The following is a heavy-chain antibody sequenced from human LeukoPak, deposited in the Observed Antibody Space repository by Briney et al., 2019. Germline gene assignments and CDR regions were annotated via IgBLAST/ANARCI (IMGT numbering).Heavy chain of an antibody. Sequence: GGSLRLSCAASGFTFSSYSMNWFRQAPGKGLEWVGFIRSKAYGGTREYAASVKGRFTISRDDSKSIAYLQMNSLKTEDTAVYYCTPPYYYDSSGYYDAFDIWGQGTMVTVSS. CDR2: IRSKAYGGTR. CDR1: GFTFSSYS. J-gene: IGHJ3*02. D-gene: IGHD3-22*01. CDR3: TPPYYYDSSGYYDAFDI. V-gene: IGHV3-49*03.